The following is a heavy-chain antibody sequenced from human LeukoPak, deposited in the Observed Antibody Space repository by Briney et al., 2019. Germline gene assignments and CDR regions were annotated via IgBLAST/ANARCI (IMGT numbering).Heavy chain of an antibody. CDR2: INPKSGDT. D-gene: IGHD3-10*01. Sequence: ASVKVSCKASTYTFTGYYIHSVRQAPGQGLEWMVCINPKSGDTNYAQKFQGRVTLTRDPSMIQAYMDLSSLRSDDTAIYYCARDHYYGSGTYPDYWGQGTLVAVSS. CDR3: ARDHYYGSGTYPDY. CDR1: TYTFTGYY. J-gene: IGHJ4*02. V-gene: IGHV1-2*02.